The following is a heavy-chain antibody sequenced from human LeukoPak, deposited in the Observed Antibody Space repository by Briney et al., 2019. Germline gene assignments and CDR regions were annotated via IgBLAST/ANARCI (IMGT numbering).Heavy chain of an antibody. CDR2: IYYSGST. CDR1: GGSISSGGYY. V-gene: IGHV4-39*01. J-gene: IGHJ3*02. CDR3: ARHTLEMATIVSAFDI. Sequence: SQTLSLTCTVSGGSISSGGYYWGWIRQPPGKGLEWIGSIYYSGSTYYNPSLKSRVTISVDTSKNQFSLKLSSVTAADTAVYYCARHTLEMATIVSAFDIWGQGTMVTVSS. D-gene: IGHD5-24*01.